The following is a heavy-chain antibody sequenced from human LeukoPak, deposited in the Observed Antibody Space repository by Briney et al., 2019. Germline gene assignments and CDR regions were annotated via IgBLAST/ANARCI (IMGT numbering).Heavy chain of an antibody. J-gene: IGHJ2*01. CDR2: IYYSGST. D-gene: IGHD5-12*01. V-gene: IGHV4-31*03. Sequence: PSQTLSLTCTVSGGSISSGGYYWSWIRQHPGKGLEWIGYIYYSGSTYYNPSLKSRVTMSVDTSKNQFSLKLSSVTAVDTAVYYCARIPSRPYSGYDQYWYFDLWGRGTLVTVSS. CDR1: GGSISSGGYY. CDR3: ARIPSRPYSGYDQYWYFDL.